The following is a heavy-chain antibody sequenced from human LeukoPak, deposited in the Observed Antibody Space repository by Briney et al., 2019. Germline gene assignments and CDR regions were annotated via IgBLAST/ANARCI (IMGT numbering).Heavy chain of an antibody. J-gene: IGHJ6*03. CDR2: IRGSGGST. CDR1: GFTFSSCA. Sequence: GGSLRLSCAASGFTFSSCAMTWVRQAPGKGLEWVSAIRGSGGSTYYTDSVKGRFTISRDSSKNTLYLQMNSLRAEDTAVYYSAKGDIGGSIYYYMDVWGKGTTGTVYS. D-gene: IGHD1-26*01. V-gene: IGHV3-23*01. CDR3: AKGDIGGSIYYYMDV.